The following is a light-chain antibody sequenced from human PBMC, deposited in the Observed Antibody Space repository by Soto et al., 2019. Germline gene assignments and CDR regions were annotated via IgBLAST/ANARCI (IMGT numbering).Light chain of an antibody. CDR3: QQYGSSSYT. V-gene: IGKV3-20*01. CDR2: GAS. J-gene: IGKJ2*01. Sequence: EIVLTQSPGTLSLAPGERATLSCRASQSVSSTYLAWYQQNPGQSPRLLIYGASSRATGIPDRFSGSGSGTDFTLTISRLEPEAFAVYFCQQYGSSSYTFGQGTKLEI. CDR1: QSVSSTY.